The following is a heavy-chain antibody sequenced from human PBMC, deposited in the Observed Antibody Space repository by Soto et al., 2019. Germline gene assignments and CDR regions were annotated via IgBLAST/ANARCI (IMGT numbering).Heavy chain of an antibody. CDR3: ARDLGPDYYDSSGYSFDY. D-gene: IGHD3-22*01. CDR2: IWYDGSNK. Sequence: GGSLRLSCAASGFTFSSYGMHWVRQAPGKGLEWVAVIWYDGSNKYYADSVKGRFTISRDNSKNTLYLQMNSLRAEDTAVYYCARDLGPDYYDSSGYSFDYWGQGTLVTVSS. J-gene: IGHJ4*02. V-gene: IGHV3-33*01. CDR1: GFTFSSYG.